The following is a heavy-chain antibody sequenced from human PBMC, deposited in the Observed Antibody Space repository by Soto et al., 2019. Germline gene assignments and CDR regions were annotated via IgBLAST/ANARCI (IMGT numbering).Heavy chain of an antibody. V-gene: IGHV4-59*01. CDR3: AGYVNPYDTAVWFDP. J-gene: IGHJ5*02. CDR2: IYYSGTT. CDR1: GGSTRNYF. Sequence: QVQLQGSGPGLVKPSETLSLTCTVSGGSTRNYFWSWIRQPPGKGLEWIGCIYYSGTTNYNSSLKSRVTMSLDTSKNQFSLRLRSVTAADTAVYYCAGYVNPYDTAVWFDPWGQGTLVTVSS. D-gene: IGHD3-16*01.